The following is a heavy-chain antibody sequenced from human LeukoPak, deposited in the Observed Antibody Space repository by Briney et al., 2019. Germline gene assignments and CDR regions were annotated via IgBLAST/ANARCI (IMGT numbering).Heavy chain of an antibody. CDR3: AKDRPDRITIFGVVLRTVNRFDP. D-gene: IGHD3-3*01. CDR2: ISGSGGST. V-gene: IGHV3-23*01. J-gene: IGHJ5*02. Sequence: GGSLRLSCAASGFTFSSYAMSWVRQAPGKGLEWVSAISGSGGSTYYADSVKGRFTISRDNSKNTLYLQMNSLRAEDTAVYYCAKDRPDRITIFGVVLRTVNRFDPWGQGTLVTVSS. CDR1: GFTFSSYA.